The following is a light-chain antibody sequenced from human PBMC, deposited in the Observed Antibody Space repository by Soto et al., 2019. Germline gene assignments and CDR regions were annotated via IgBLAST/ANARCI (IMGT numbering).Light chain of an antibody. J-gene: IGKJ4*01. CDR2: DTS. CDR1: EDISNY. Sequence: DIQMTQSPSSLSASVGDRVTISCQASEDISNYLNWYQQKPGKAPKILIYDTSVLEAAVRSRFSGGGSETNFTLTITNLQAEDVGTYYCQQFDSLPLTFGGGTNVDIK. CDR3: QQFDSLPLT. V-gene: IGKV1-33*01.